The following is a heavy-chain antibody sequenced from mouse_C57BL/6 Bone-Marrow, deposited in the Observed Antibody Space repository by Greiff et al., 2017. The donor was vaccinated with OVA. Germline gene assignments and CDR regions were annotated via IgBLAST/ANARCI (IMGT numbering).Heavy chain of an antibody. CDR2: IYPVSGET. CDR3: GRRNYYGRENYFDY. Sequence: VQLVESGAELASPGASVTLSCKASGYTFTDHIMNWVKKRPGQGLEWIGRIYPVSGETNYNQKFMGKATFSVDRSSSTLYMVLNSLTSEDLAVYYCGRRNYYGRENYFDYWGQGTTLTVSS. CDR1: GYTFTDHI. V-gene: IGHV1-11*01. J-gene: IGHJ2*01. D-gene: IGHD1-1*01.